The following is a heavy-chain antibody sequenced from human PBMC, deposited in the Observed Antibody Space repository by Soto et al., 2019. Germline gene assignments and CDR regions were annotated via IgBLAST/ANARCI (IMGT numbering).Heavy chain of an antibody. Sequence: QVQLVESGGGVVQPGRSLRLSCAASGFTFSSYGMHWVRQAPGKGLEWVAVISYDGSNKYYADSVKGRFPISRDNSKNTLYLQMNSLRAEDTAVYYCAKDLTGMEVIDYWGQGTLVTVSS. V-gene: IGHV3-30*18. D-gene: IGHD1-20*01. CDR3: AKDLTGMEVIDY. J-gene: IGHJ4*02. CDR1: GFTFSSYG. CDR2: ISYDGSNK.